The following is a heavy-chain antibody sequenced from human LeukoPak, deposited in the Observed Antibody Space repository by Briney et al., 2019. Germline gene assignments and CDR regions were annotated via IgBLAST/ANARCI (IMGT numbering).Heavy chain of an antibody. CDR3: ARAPTVTTDY. CDR2: MNPNSGNT. CDR1: GDTFTSYD. D-gene: IGHD4-17*01. Sequence: ASVKVSCKASGDTFTSYDINWVRQATGQGLEWMGRMNPNSGNTGYAQKFQGRVTITRNTSISTAYMELSRLRSDDTAVYYCARAPTVTTDYWGQGTLVTVSS. J-gene: IGHJ4*02. V-gene: IGHV1-8*03.